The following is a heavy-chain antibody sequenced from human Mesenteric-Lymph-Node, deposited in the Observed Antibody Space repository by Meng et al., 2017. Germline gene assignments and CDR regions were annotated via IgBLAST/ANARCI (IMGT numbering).Heavy chain of an antibody. CDR3: ARGAYGEELDY. D-gene: IGHD4-17*01. J-gene: IGHJ4*02. CDR1: GFTVSSNY. Sequence: SCAASGFTVSSNYMSWVRQAPGKGLEWIGYIYYSGSTNYNPSLKSRVTISVDTSKNQFSLKLSSVTAADTAVYYCARGAYGEELDYWGQGTLVTVSS. V-gene: IGHV4-59*02. CDR2: IYYSGST.